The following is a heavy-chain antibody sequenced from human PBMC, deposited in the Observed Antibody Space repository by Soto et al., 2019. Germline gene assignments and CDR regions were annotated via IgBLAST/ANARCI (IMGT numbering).Heavy chain of an antibody. CDR1: GYSFTSYW. CDR2: TYPEDSQT. J-gene: IGHJ5*02. D-gene: IGHD3-9*01. Sequence: PGESLKISCKASGYSFTSYWIGWVRQISGGGLEWMGITYPEDSQTQYSPSFQGQVTISVDKSISTVYLQWSSLKASDTATYYCARRRYFDPLLPPWSQGTLVTVSS. CDR3: ARRRYFDPLLPP. V-gene: IGHV5-51*01.